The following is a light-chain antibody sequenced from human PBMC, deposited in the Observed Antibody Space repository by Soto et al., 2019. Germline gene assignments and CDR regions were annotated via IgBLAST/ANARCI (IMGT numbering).Light chain of an antibody. V-gene: IGKV2-28*01. J-gene: IGKJ1*01. Sequence: EIVVAYSSRSLPLTPGGPASIFFRAYQSHLHWNGIQEFDWYLQEPGQSPQLLIYLGSNRASGVPDRFSGSGSGTDFTLKISRVKDEDVGVYYCMQALQTPRTLGPGTKVDIK. CDR2: LGS. CDR3: MQALQTPRT. CDR1: QSHLHWNGIQE.